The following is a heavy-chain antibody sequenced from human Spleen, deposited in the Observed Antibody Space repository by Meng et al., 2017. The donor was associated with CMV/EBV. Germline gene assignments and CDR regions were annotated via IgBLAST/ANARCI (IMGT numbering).Heavy chain of an antibody. D-gene: IGHD3-9*01. V-gene: IGHV1-46*01. J-gene: IGHJ6*02. CDR2: INLSSGTT. CDR3: ARGAGYHYYYGMDV. CDR1: GYTFTTYY. Sequence: ASVKVSCKASGYTFTTYYIHWVRQAPGQGLEWMGIINLSSGTTRNAQKFQGRITLTRDTSTSTVYMELSSLRSEDTAVYYCARGAGYHYYYGMDVWGQGTTVTVSS.